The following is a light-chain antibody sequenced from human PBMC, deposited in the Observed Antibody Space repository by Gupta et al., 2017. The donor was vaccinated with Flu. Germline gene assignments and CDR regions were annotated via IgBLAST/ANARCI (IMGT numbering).Light chain of an antibody. V-gene: IGLV1-40*01. CDR2: GDS. J-gene: IGLJ1*01. CDR3: QSYDSSLNNYV. CDR1: TSNIGADFD. Sequence: QSMLTQPPSVSEAPGQRVANSCTGSTSNIGADFDVHWYQQFPGTSPQLLIYGDSNRPSGVPDRFSGSKSGTSASLAITGLQAEDEADYYCQSYDSSLNNYVFGTGTKVTVL.